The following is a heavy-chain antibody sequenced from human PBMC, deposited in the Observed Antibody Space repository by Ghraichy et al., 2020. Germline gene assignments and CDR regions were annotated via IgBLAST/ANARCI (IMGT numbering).Heavy chain of an antibody. D-gene: IGHD3-3*01. CDR3: ARDVCGRDDF. V-gene: IGHV3-74*01. CDR1: GFTFSGYW. CDR2: INEDGAIT. J-gene: IGHJ4*02. Sequence: GGSLRLSCAASGFTFSGYWMYWVRQLPEKGLVWVLRINEDGAITDYADSVKGRFTVSRANAKNTLYRHMNSLRTDETAMYYCARDVCGRDDFWGQGTLVTVSS.